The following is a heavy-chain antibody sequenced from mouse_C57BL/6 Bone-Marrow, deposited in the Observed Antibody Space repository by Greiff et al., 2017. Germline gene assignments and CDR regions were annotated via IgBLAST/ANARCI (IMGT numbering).Heavy chain of an antibody. V-gene: IGHV1-47*01. D-gene: IGHD2-4*01. CDR2: FHPYNDDT. CDR1: GYTFTTYP. J-gene: IGHJ3*01. Sequence: VQRVESGAELVKPGASVKMSCKASGYTFTTYPIEWMKQNHGKSLEWIGNFHPYNDDTKYNEKFKGKATLTVEKSSSTVYLELSRLTSDDSAVYYCARGYDYDGDWFAYWGQGTLVTVSA. CDR3: ARGYDYDGDWFAY.